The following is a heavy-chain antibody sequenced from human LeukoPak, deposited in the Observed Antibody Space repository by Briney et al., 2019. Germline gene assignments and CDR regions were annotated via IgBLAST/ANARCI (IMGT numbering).Heavy chain of an antibody. V-gene: IGHV5-51*01. Sequence: GESPKISCKGSGYSFTSYWIGWVRQMPGKGLEWMGIIYPGDSDTRYSPSFQGQVTISADKFISTAYLQWSSLKASDTAMYYCARHEQDSSGYYPRHAFDIWGQGTMVTVSS. J-gene: IGHJ3*02. CDR3: ARHEQDSSGYYPRHAFDI. CDR2: IYPGDSDT. CDR1: GYSFTSYW. D-gene: IGHD3-22*01.